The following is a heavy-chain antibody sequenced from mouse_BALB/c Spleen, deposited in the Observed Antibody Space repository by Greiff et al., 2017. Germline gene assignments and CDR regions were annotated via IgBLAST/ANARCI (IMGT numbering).Heavy chain of an antibody. V-gene: IGHV7-3*02. Sequence: EVQLVESGGGLVQPGGSLRLSCATSGFTFTDYYMSWVRQPPGKALEWLGFIRNKANGYTTEYSASVKGRFTISRDNSQSILYLQMNTLRAEDSATYYCARALNAMDYWGQGTSVTVSS. J-gene: IGHJ4*01. CDR1: GFTFTDYY. CDR3: ARALNAMDY. CDR2: IRNKANGYTT.